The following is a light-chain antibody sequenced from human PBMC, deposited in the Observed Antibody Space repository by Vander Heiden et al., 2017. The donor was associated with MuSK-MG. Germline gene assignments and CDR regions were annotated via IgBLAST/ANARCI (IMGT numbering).Light chain of an antibody. CDR3: QQHGCSPQWT. Sequence: EIALTQSPGSLYLTPGERATLSCRASQSVSGSSLAWYQQKPGQAPRLLIYGASSRATGIPDRFSGSGYVADFTLTINRREPEDFAVYYCQQHGCSPQWTFGQGTKVEVK. CDR2: GAS. V-gene: IGKV3-20*01. CDR1: QSVSGSS. J-gene: IGKJ1*01.